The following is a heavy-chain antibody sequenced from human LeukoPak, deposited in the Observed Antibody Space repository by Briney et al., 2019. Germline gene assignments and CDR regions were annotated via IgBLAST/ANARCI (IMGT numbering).Heavy chain of an antibody. J-gene: IGHJ5*02. CDR3: AKDAGDGYNVNWFDP. CDR1: GFTFAIHA. CDR2: ISGDGAST. Sequence: GGSLRLSCAASGFTFAIHAMTWVRQAPGKGLEWVSGISGDGASTHYAESVKGQFTISRDNSQNTLFLQMNSLRVEDTAIYYCAKDAGDGYNVNWFDPWGQGTLVTVSS. D-gene: IGHD5-24*01. V-gene: IGHV3-23*01.